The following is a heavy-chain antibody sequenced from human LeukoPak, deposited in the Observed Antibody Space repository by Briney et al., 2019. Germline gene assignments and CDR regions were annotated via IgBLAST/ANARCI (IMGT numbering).Heavy chain of an antibody. J-gene: IGHJ6*03. Sequence: PSETLSLTCTVSGGSISSYYWSWIRQPPGKGLEWIGYIYYSGSTNYNPSLKSRVTISVDTSKNQFSLKLSSVTAADTAVYYCARSPMVRGVDRLYYYMDVWGKGTTVTVSS. CDR2: IYYSGST. D-gene: IGHD3-10*01. V-gene: IGHV4-59*01. CDR1: GGSISSYY. CDR3: ARSPMVRGVDRLYYYMDV.